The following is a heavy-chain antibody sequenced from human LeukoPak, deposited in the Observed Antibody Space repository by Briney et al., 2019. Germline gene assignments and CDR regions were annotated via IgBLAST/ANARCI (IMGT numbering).Heavy chain of an antibody. V-gene: IGHV3-23*01. CDR1: GFTFSSYA. CDR3: AKSPYYDSSGYLTFDY. CDR2: ISGSGGST. J-gene: IGHJ4*02. D-gene: IGHD3-22*01. Sequence: GGSLRLSCAASGFTFSSYAMSWVRQAPGKGLEWVSAISGSGGSTYYADSVKGRFTVSRDNSENTLYLQMNSLRAEDTAVYYCAKSPYYDSSGYLTFDYWGQGTLVTVSS.